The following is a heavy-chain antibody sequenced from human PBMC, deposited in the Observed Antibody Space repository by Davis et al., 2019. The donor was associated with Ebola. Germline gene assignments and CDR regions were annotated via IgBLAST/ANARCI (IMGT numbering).Heavy chain of an antibody. CDR3: ARGSLVGAHPGGDY. D-gene: IGHD1-26*01. Sequence: ASVKVSCKVSGYTLTELSMHWVRQAPGQGLEWMGGIIPIFGTANYAQKFQGRVTMTRDTSTSTVYMELSSLRYEDTAVYYYARGSLVGAHPGGDYWGQGTLVTVSS. CDR1: GYTLTELS. V-gene: IGHV1-46*01. J-gene: IGHJ4*02. CDR2: IIPIFGTA.